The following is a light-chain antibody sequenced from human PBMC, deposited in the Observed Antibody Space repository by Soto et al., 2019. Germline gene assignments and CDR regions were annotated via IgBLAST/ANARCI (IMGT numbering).Light chain of an antibody. J-gene: IGLJ1*01. CDR2: DVS. CDR3: SSYTATTTSYV. Sequence: QSALAQPASVSESPGQSITISCTGTNSDVGGYNYVSWYQQHPGKVPKLMIYDVSNRPSGVSNRFSGSKSGNTASLTISGLQAEDEADYYCSSYTATTTSYVFGTRTKLTVL. CDR1: NSDVGGYNY. V-gene: IGLV2-14*03.